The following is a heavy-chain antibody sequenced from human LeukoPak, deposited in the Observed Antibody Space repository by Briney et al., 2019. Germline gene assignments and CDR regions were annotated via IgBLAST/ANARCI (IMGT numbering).Heavy chain of an antibody. CDR3: ARRSSGPDY. CDR1: LYTVTSYD. V-gene: IGHV1-8*01. Sequence: ASVKVSCKASLYTVTSYDINWVGRASGQGLEWMGWMNPNSGNTAYAQKFQGRVTMPRNTSISTAYMELSSLRSEDTAVYYCARRSSGPDYWGQGTLVTVSS. D-gene: IGHD6-19*01. J-gene: IGHJ4*02. CDR2: MNPNSGNT.